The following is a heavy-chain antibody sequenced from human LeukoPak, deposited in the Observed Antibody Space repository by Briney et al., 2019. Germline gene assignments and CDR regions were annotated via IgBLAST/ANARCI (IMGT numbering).Heavy chain of an antibody. V-gene: IGHV1-46*03. J-gene: IGHJ4*02. CDR3: ARDERKVVVVPAVPDY. CDR2: INPSGGST. Sequence: ASVKVSCKASGYTFTSYYMHWVRQAPGQGLEWMGIINPSGGSTSYAQKFQGRVTMTRDTSTSTVYMELSSLRSEDTAVYYCARDERKVVVVPAVPDYWGQGTLGTVSS. CDR1: GYTFTSYY. D-gene: IGHD2-2*01.